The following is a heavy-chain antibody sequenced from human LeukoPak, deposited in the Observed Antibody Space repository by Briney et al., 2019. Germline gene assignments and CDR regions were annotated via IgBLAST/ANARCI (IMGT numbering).Heavy chain of an antibody. D-gene: IGHD6-13*01. CDR3: ARDLTGSSSSRTF. Sequence: GGSLRLSSAASGFTFSSYSMNWVRQAPGKGLEWVSSISSSSSYIYYADSVKGRFTISRDNAKNSLYLQMNSLRAEDTAVYYCARDLTGSSSSRTFWGQGTLVTVSS. CDR1: GFTFSSYS. J-gene: IGHJ4*02. V-gene: IGHV3-21*01. CDR2: ISSSSSYI.